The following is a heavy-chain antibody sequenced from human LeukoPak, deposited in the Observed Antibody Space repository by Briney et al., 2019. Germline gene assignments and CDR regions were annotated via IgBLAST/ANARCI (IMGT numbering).Heavy chain of an antibody. D-gene: IGHD6-13*01. J-gene: IGHJ4*02. V-gene: IGHV3-23*01. CDR1: GFTFSSYA. CDR2: ISGSGGST. Sequence: GGSLRLSCAASGFTFSSYAMSWVRQGPGKGLEWVSSISGSGGSTDYADSVKGRFTISRDDSKSIAYLQMNSLKTEDTALYYCIRTAPDLYSSSRYSDYWGQGTLVTVSS. CDR3: IRTAPDLYSSSRYSDY.